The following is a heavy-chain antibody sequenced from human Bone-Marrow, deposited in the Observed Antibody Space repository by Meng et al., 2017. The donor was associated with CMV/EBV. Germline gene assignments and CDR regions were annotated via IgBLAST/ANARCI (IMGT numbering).Heavy chain of an antibody. CDR1: GGTFSSYT. CDR3: AREDSSGYSYYFDY. D-gene: IGHD3-22*01. V-gene: IGHV1-69*08. CDR2: IIPILGIA. Sequence: QVHLGQSGAEVKKPGSSVKVSCNASGGTFSSYTISWVRQAPGQGLEWMGRIIPILGIANYAQKFQGRVTITADKSTSTAYMELSSLRSEDTAVYYCAREDSSGYSYYFDYWGQGTLVTGSS. J-gene: IGHJ4*02.